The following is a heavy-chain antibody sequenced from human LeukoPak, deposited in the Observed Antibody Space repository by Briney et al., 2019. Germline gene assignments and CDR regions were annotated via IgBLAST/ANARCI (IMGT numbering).Heavy chain of an antibody. V-gene: IGHV3-9*01. CDR1: GFTFDDYA. J-gene: IGHJ4*02. CDR2: ISWNSGSI. CDR3: ARVGPDY. Sequence: GGSLRLSCAASGFTFDDYAMHWVRQAPGKGLEWVSGISWNSGSIGYADSVKGRFTISRDNSKNTLYLQMNSLRAEDTAVYYCARVGPDYWGQGTLVTV.